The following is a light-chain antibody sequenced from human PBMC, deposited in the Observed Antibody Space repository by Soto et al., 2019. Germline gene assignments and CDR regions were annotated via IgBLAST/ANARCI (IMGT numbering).Light chain of an antibody. V-gene: IGLV2-23*01. CDR2: EGS. CDR1: SGDVGTYNL. Sequence: QSVLTQPASVSGSPGQSITISCTGTSGDVGTYNLVSWYQQHPGKDPKLMIYEGSKRPSGISTRFSGSKSGNTASLTISGLQAEDEADYYCWSYTGDNSYVFGGGTKLTVL. CDR3: WSYTGDNSYV. J-gene: IGLJ1*01.